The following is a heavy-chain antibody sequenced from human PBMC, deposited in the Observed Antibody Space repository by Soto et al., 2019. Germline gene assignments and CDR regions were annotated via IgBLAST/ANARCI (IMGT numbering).Heavy chain of an antibody. Sequence: GAPVKASCKASGYTFTNYGMNWVRQAPGQGLAWMGWINPYNGKTNSAQRVQGRVTVNTDTSTSTAYMELRSLRSDETAISYCARIFGHPSSAAGFDSWGPGPLVAVPS. J-gene: IGHJ4*02. V-gene: IGHV1-18*01. CDR3: ARIFGHPSSAAGFDS. CDR1: GYTFTNYG. CDR2: INPYNGKT. D-gene: IGHD2-15*01.